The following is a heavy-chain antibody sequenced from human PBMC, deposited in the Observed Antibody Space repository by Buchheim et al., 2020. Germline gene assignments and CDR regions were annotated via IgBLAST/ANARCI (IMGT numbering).Heavy chain of an antibody. CDR1: GFTFSSYA. J-gene: IGHJ4*02. CDR2: ISYDGSNK. D-gene: IGHD3-10*01. Sequence: QVQLVESGGGVVQPGRSLRLSCAASGFTFSSYAMHWVRQAPGKGLEWVAVISYDGSNKYYADSVKGRFTIYRDNSKNTLYLQMNSLRAEDTAVYYCARLFGSGEDPFDYWGQGTL. CDR3: ARLFGSGEDPFDY. V-gene: IGHV3-30*04.